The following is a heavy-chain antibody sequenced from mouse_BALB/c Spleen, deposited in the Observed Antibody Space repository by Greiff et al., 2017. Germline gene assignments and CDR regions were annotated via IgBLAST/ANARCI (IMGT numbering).Heavy chain of an antibody. Sequence: QVQLQQPGAELVKPGASVKLSCKASGYTFTSYWMHWVKQRPGQGLEWIGEIDPSDSYTNYNQKFKGKATLTVDKSSSTAYMQLSSLTSEDSAVYYCARGALYYYGSSYFDYWGQGTTLTVSS. V-gene: IGHV1-69*02. CDR3: ARGALYYYGSSYFDY. J-gene: IGHJ2*01. CDR2: IDPSDSYT. D-gene: IGHD1-1*01. CDR1: GYTFTSYW.